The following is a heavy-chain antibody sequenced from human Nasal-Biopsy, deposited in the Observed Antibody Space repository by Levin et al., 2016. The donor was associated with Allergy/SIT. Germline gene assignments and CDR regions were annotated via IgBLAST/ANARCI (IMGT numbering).Heavy chain of an antibody. D-gene: IGHD2-21*01. V-gene: IGHV4-4*02. CDR3: ARKLIAVIPGPVTTYHYNGLDV. CDR2: IYHSGST. J-gene: IGHJ6*02. CDR1: GDSISSENW. Sequence: SETLSLTCAVSGDSISSENWWTWVRQSPGKGLEWIGEIYHSGSTNYSPSLRSRVTISIDKSKNEVSLKLTSVTAADSAVYFCARKLIAVIPGPVTTYHYNGLDVWGQGTTVTVSS.